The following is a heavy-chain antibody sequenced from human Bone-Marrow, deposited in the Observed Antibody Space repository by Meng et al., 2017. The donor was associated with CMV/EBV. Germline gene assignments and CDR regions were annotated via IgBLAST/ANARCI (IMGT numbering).Heavy chain of an antibody. J-gene: IGHJ6*02. CDR3: ARDNRAIAAAGFYYYYYGMDV. D-gene: IGHD6-13*01. CDR2: INPNSGGT. CDR1: GYTFTSYG. Sequence: ASVKVSCKASGYTFTSYGISWVRQAPGQGLEWMGWINPNSGGTNYAQKLQGRVTMTTDTSTSTAYMELRSLRSDDTAVYYCARDNRAIAAAGFYYYYYGMDVWGQGTTVTVSS. V-gene: IGHV1-18*01.